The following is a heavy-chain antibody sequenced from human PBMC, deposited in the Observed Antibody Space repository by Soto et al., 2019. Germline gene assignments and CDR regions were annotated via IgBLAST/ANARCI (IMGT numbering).Heavy chain of an antibody. Sequence: PSETLSHTCTFSGGSISSYYWSWIRQPPGKGLEWIGYIYYSGSTNYNPSLKSRVTISVDTSKNQFSLKLSSVTAADTAVYYCASFSSSWYDNYYYYMDVWGKGTTVTVSS. CDR3: ASFSSSWYDNYYYYMDV. V-gene: IGHV4-59*01. J-gene: IGHJ6*03. D-gene: IGHD6-13*01. CDR2: IYYSGST. CDR1: GGSISSYY.